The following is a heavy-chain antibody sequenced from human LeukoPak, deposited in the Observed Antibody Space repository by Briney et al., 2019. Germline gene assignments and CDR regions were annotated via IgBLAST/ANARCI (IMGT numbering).Heavy chain of an antibody. CDR3: ARETSQKGAHYMDV. V-gene: IGHV4-34*01. D-gene: IGHD3-16*01. J-gene: IGHJ6*03. CDR2: INHSGST. CDR1: GGSFSGYY. Sequence: SETLSLTCAVYGGSFSGYYWSWIRQPPGKGLEWIGEINHSGSTNYNPSLKSRVTISVDTSKNQFSLKLTSVTAADTAVYYRARETSQKGAHYMDVWGKGTTVTISS.